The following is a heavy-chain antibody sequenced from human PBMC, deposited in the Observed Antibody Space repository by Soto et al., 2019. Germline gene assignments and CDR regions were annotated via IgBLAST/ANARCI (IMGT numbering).Heavy chain of an antibody. V-gene: IGHV1-69*06. CDR2: IIPIFGTA. CDR3: ARAVYYDFRYYYYYYGMDV. Sequence: ASVKVSCKASGGTFSSYAISWVRQAPGQGLEWMGGIIPIFGTANYAQKFQGRVSITADKSTSTAYMELSSLRSEDTAVYYCARAVYYDFRYYYYYYGMDVWGQGTTVTVSS. J-gene: IGHJ6*02. CDR1: GGTFSSYA. D-gene: IGHD3-3*01.